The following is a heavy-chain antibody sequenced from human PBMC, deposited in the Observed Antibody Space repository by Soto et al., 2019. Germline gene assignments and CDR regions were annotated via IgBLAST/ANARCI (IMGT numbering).Heavy chain of an antibody. CDR2: IIPIFGTA. Sequence: SVKVSCKASGGTFSSYAISWVRQAPGQGLEWMGGIIPIFGTANYAQKFQGRVTITADESTSTAYMELSSLRSEDTAVYYCARARGSGWLYYYYGMDVWGQGTKVTVSS. V-gene: IGHV1-69*13. CDR3: ARARGSGWLYYYYGMDV. CDR1: GGTFSSYA. J-gene: IGHJ6*02. D-gene: IGHD6-19*01.